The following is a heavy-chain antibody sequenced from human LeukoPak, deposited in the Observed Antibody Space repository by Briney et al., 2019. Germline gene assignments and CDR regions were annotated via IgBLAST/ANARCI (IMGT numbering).Heavy chain of an antibody. CDR3: AKEKDYRVFDH. CDR1: GFILSAHP. D-gene: IGHD4-11*01. J-gene: IGHJ4*02. Sequence: GGSLRLSCTASGFILSAHPMSWVRQGPGKRLEWVSVISGSGQTTYYADSVKGRFTVSKDNSKNTVYLQMSSLRADDTAVYYCAKEKDYRVFDHWGQGTLVPVSS. CDR2: ISGSGQTT. V-gene: IGHV3-23*01.